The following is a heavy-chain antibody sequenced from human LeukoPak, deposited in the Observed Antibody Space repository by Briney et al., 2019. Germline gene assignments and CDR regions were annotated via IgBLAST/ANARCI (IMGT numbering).Heavy chain of an antibody. CDR3: ARSDGSGPYYYGMDV. Sequence: GASLRLSCAASGFTFSSYGMHWVRQAPGKGLEWVAVIWYDGSNKYYADSVKGRFTISRDNSKNTLYLQMNSLRAEDTAVYYCARSDGSGPYYYGMDVWGQGTTVTVSS. J-gene: IGHJ6*02. CDR2: IWYDGSNK. CDR1: GFTFSSYG. V-gene: IGHV3-33*01. D-gene: IGHD3-10*01.